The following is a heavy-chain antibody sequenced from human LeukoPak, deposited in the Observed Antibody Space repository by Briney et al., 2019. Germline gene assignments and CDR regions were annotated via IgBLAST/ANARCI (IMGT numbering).Heavy chain of an antibody. CDR2: IYTNGST. J-gene: IGHJ6*03. CDR3: ARDRGVTNWERPSGYYYYFMDL. CDR1: GGSISSYY. D-gene: IGHD1-1*01. V-gene: IGHV4-4*07. Sequence: KSSETLSLTCTVSGGSISSYYWSWIRQPAGKGLEWIGRIYTNGSTNYNPSLKSRVTISVDTSKNQFSLKLRSVTASDTATYFCARDRGVTNWERPSGYYYYFMDLWGEGTTVTVSS.